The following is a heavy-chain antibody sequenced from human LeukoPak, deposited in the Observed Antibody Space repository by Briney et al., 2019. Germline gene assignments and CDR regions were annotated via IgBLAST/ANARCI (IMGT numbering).Heavy chain of an antibody. CDR2: INQDGSEI. D-gene: IGHD3-16*01. Sequence: GGSLRLSCAASGFTFSFYWMNWVRRAPGKGLEWVANINQDGSEIYYVDSVKGRFTISRDNAKNSLYLQMNSLRAEDTAVYYCARSDGGAHFDYWGQGTLVTVSS. CDR1: GFTFSFYW. CDR3: ARSDGGAHFDY. J-gene: IGHJ4*02. V-gene: IGHV3-7*01.